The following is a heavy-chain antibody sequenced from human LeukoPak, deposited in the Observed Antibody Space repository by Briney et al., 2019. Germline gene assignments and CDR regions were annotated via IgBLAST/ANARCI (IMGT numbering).Heavy chain of an antibody. J-gene: IGHJ4*02. CDR1: GFTISTYG. Sequence: PGGSLRLSCVASGFTISTYGMSWVRQAPGKGLEWVSFISGRDGSTYHADSVKGRFTISRDNSKNTLSLQMNSLRAEDTAIYYCVRVVRPGTTRNFDYWGQGTLVTVSS. V-gene: IGHV3-23*01. CDR2: ISGRDGST. D-gene: IGHD1-1*01. CDR3: VRVVRPGTTRNFDY.